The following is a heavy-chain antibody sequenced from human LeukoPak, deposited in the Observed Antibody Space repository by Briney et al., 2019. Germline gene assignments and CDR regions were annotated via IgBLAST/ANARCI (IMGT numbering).Heavy chain of an antibody. CDR1: GYIYRIYW. J-gene: IGHJ4*02. CDR3: ARDSNRCYHPN. Sequence: PGGPLRLSCAASGYIYRIYWMSCVRQAPGKGLEWGAKMMENGCDIFYIDSVKARFPISRDNSKNSLYLEMNSLRAEDTAVYYCARDSNRCYHPNWGQGTLVTVSS. D-gene: IGHD1-14*01. CDR2: MMENGCDI. V-gene: IGHV3-7*04.